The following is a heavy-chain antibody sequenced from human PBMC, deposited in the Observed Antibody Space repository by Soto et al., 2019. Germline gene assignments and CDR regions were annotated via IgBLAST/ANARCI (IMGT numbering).Heavy chain of an antibody. CDR3: VRDYYDRSAPYGFDF. CDR2: INPNSGGA. Sequence: QVHLVQSGAEVKKPGASVKVSCKASGYTFTGHYIHWVRQAPGQGLEWMGWINPNSGGANIAQKFQGWVTMTRDTSITTTYMELSRLRSNDTAVYYCVRDYYDRSAPYGFDFWGQGTRVTVSS. D-gene: IGHD3-22*01. V-gene: IGHV1-2*04. CDR1: GYTFTGHY. J-gene: IGHJ3*01.